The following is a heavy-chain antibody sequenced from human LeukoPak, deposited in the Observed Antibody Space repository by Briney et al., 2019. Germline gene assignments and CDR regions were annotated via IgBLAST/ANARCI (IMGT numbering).Heavy chain of an antibody. V-gene: IGHV1-8*03. CDR3: ARRAGDYSHPYDY. J-gene: IGHJ4*02. CDR1: GYTLTELS. Sequence: ASVKVSCKVSGYTLTELSMHWVRQATGQGLEWMGWMNPNSGNTGYAQKFQGRVTITRNTSISTAYMELSSLRSEDTAVYYCARRAGDYSHPYDYWGQGTLVTVSS. D-gene: IGHD3-22*01. CDR2: MNPNSGNT.